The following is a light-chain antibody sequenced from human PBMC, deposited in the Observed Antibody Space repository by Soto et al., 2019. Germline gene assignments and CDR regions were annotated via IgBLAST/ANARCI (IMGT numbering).Light chain of an antibody. V-gene: IGLV2-14*01. J-gene: IGLJ1*01. CDR2: EVS. CDR1: SSDIGAYTS. Sequence: QSVLTQPASVSGSPGQSITISCTGTSSDIGAYTSVSWYQHHPDKAPKVLIYEVSNRPSGVSNRFSGSKSGNTASLTISGLQAEDEAAYYCFSYTTSSAPYVFGTGTKVTVL. CDR3: FSYTTSSAPYV.